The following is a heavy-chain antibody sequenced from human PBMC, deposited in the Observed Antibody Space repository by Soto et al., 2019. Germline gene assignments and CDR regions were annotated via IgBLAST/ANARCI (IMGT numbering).Heavy chain of an antibody. Sequence: PGESLKISCKGSGYSFTSYWIGWVRQMPGKGLEWMGIIYPGDSDTRYSPSFQGQVTISADKSISTAYLQWSSLKASDTAMYYGARHYCSSTSCYPVYYYYYGMDVWGQGTTVTVSS. CDR1: GYSFTSYW. D-gene: IGHD2-2*01. CDR3: ARHYCSSTSCYPVYYYYYGMDV. V-gene: IGHV5-51*01. J-gene: IGHJ6*02. CDR2: IYPGDSDT.